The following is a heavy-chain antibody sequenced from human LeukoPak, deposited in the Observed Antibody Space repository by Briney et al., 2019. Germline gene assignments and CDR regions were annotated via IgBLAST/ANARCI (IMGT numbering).Heavy chain of an antibody. D-gene: IGHD6-19*01. V-gene: IGHV3-30*02. Sequence: GGSLRLSCAASGFTFSTYGMHWVRQAPGKGLEWVAFIRYDGSNKYYADSVKGRFTISRDNAKNSLYLQMNSLRAEDTAVYYCARTYSSGWYRALDYWGQGTLVTVSS. CDR1: GFTFSTYG. J-gene: IGHJ4*02. CDR2: IRYDGSNK. CDR3: ARTYSSGWYRALDY.